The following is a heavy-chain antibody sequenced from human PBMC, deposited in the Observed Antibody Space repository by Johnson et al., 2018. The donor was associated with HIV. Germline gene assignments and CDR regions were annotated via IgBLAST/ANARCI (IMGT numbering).Heavy chain of an antibody. D-gene: IGHD1-26*01. J-gene: IGHJ3*02. V-gene: IGHV3-7*05. CDR1: GFTFSDYW. Sequence: VQLVESGGGLVQPGGSLRLSCAASGFTFSDYWMSWVRRAPGKGLAWVAKKKQEKRRKNYVDSLKGRFSISRDNAKNSLYLQMNSLRAEDTAVYYCAREGVGTTCPFDMWGQGTMVTVSS. CDR2: KKQEKRRK. CDR3: AREGVGTTCPFDM.